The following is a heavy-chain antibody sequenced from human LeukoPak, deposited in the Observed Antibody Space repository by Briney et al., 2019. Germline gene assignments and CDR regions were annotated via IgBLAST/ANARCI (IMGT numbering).Heavy chain of an antibody. D-gene: IGHD3-16*01. V-gene: IGHV3-33*01. J-gene: IGHJ1*01. Sequence: GGSLRLSCAASGFTFNNYGMHWVRQAPDKGLEWVAVIWYDGSNKYYADSVKGRFTISRDNSKNTVYLQMNSLRVEDTAVYYCARDQRPGWGEYFQHWGQGTLVTVSS. CDR1: GFTFNNYG. CDR3: ARDQRPGWGEYFQH. CDR2: IWYDGSNK.